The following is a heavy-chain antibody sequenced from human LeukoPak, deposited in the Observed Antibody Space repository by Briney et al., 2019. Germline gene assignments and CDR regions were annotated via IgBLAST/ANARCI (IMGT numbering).Heavy chain of an antibody. CDR1: GGSISSGGYS. J-gene: IGHJ5*02. CDR2: IYHSGNT. V-gene: IGHV4-30-2*01. Sequence: SQTLSLTCAVSGGSISSGGYSWSWIRQPPGKGLEWIGYIYHSGNTYYNPSLKSRVTISVDRSKNQFSLKLSSVTAADTAAYYCAREKGGYCSSTSCYGRGWFDPWGQGTLVTVSS. D-gene: IGHD2-2*01. CDR3: AREKGGYCSSTSCYGRGWFDP.